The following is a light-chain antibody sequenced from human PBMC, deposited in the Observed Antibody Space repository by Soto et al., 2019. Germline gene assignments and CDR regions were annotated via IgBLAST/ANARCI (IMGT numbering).Light chain of an antibody. CDR2: GAS. J-gene: IGKJ4*01. CDR1: QGINSN. Sequence: EIVMTQSPATLSVSPGERATLSCRASQGINSNLAWYQQKPGQAPTLLIYGASTRAADTPARFSGSGSRTEFTLTISSLQAEYFAVYYCQQYDSWPPLTFGGGTKVEIK. CDR3: QQYDSWPPLT. V-gene: IGKV3-15*01.